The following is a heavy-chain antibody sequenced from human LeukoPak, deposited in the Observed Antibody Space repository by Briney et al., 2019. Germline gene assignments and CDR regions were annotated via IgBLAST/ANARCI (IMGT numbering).Heavy chain of an antibody. V-gene: IGHV3-23*01. J-gene: IGHJ6*02. Sequence: GGSLRLSCAASGFTFSSYAMSGVRQAPGKGLEWVSAISGSGGSTYYADSVKGRFTISRDNSKNTLYLQMNSLRAEDTAVYYCAKDLRRSVHPPDMDVWGQGTTVTVSS. CDR2: ISGSGGST. CDR3: AKDLRRSVHPPDMDV. CDR1: GFTFSSYA. D-gene: IGHD6-6*01.